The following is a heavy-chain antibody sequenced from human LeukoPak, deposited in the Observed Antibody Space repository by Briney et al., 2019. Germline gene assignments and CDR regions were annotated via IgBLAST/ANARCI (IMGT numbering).Heavy chain of an antibody. D-gene: IGHD3-10*01. CDR2: ISSSGSTI. Sequence: GGSLRLSCAASGFTFSDYYMSWIRQAPGKGLEWVSHISSSGSTIYYADSRKGRFTISRDNAKNSLYLQMNSLRAEDTAEYYCARALWLGEGFFDYWGQGTLVTVSS. CDR3: ARALWLGEGFFDY. V-gene: IGHV3-11*04. J-gene: IGHJ4*02. CDR1: GFTFSDYY.